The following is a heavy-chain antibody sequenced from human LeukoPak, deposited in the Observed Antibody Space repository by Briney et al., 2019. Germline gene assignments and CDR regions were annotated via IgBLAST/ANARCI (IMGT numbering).Heavy chain of an antibody. D-gene: IGHD1-26*01. J-gene: IGHJ4*02. Sequence: GGSLRLSCSASGFTFSRYAMHWVRQAPGKGLEYVSGINDIGGRTHYGDSVKGRFSISRDNSKNTLHLQMSTLRAEDTALYYCVKDVGGSYAFDYWGQGILVTVAS. CDR2: INDIGGRT. CDR3: VKDVGGSYAFDY. V-gene: IGHV3-64D*09. CDR1: GFTFSRYA.